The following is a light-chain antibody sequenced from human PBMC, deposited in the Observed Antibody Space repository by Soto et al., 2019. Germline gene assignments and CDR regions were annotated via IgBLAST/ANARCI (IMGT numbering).Light chain of an antibody. Sequence: DIQMTQSPSSLSASIGDGVTITCRASQSINSYLNWYQQKPGKAPKLLISAASNLQSGVPSRFSGSGSGTDFTITISSLQPEDFATYYCQQSFSTLLITFGQGTRLEIK. CDR2: AAS. CDR3: QQSFSTLLIT. CDR1: QSINSY. V-gene: IGKV1-39*01. J-gene: IGKJ5*01.